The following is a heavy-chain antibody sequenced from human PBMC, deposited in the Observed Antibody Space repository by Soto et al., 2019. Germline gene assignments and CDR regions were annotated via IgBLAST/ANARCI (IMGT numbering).Heavy chain of an antibody. D-gene: IGHD4-17*01. CDR1: GFTFSSYA. V-gene: IGHV3-23*01. CDR3: AKDITGDYVVYYYYYMDV. CDR2: VSGSGGST. J-gene: IGHJ6*03. Sequence: EVQLLESGGGLVQPGGSLRLSCAASGFTFSSYALSWVRQAPGKGLEWVSAVSGSGGSTYYADSVKGRFTISRDNSKNTLYLQMNSLRAEDTAVYYCAKDITGDYVVYYYYYMDVWGTGTTVTVSS.